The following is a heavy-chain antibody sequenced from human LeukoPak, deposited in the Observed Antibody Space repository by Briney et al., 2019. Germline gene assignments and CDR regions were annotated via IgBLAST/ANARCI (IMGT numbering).Heavy chain of an antibody. J-gene: IGHJ3*02. V-gene: IGHV4-34*01. D-gene: IGHD3-22*01. Sequence: PSETLSLTCALYGGSFSGHYWTWVRQPPGKGLEWIGEIHQSGRTNYNPSLKSRVTISVDTSKNQFSLNLNSVTAADTAVYYCARFYFDSAPAAFDIWGQGTTVTVSS. CDR2: IHQSGRT. CDR3: ARFYFDSAPAAFDI. CDR1: GGSFSGHY.